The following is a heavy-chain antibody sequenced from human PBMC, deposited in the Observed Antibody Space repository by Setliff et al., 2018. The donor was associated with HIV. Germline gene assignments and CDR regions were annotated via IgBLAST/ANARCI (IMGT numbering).Heavy chain of an antibody. Sequence: ASVKVSCKASGYSFINYGISWVRQAPGQGLEWMGWISAYHGNTNYAQKLQGRVTMTTDTSTSTAYKELRSLRSDDTAIYYCAREYHVGTEGPRLANYFDFWGQGTLVTVSS. CDR3: AREYHVGTEGPRLANYFDF. J-gene: IGHJ4*02. D-gene: IGHD6-19*01. V-gene: IGHV1-18*01. CDR1: GYSFINYG. CDR2: ISAYHGNT.